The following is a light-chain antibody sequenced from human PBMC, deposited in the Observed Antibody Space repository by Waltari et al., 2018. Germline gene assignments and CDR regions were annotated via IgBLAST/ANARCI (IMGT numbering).Light chain of an antibody. V-gene: IGLV1-51*02. CDR2: ENT. CDR1: RSNIGNNY. CDR3: GTWDSSLSGAV. Sequence: QSVLMQPPSVSAAPGQRVTISFSGGRSNIGNNYVSWYRQFPGTAPKLLIYENTERPSGIPGRFSGSKSGTSATLDITGLQAGDEADYYCGTWDSSLSGAVFGGGTHLTVL. J-gene: IGLJ7*01.